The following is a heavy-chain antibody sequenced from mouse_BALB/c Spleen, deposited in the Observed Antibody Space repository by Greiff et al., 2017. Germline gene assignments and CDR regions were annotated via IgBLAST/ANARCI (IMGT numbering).Heavy chain of an antibody. Sequence: EVQLVESGGGLVQPGGSRKLSCAASGFTFSSFGMHWVRQAPEKGLEWVAYISSGSSTIYYADTVKGRFTISRDNPKNTLFLQMTSLRSEDTAMYYCAREEDRGYFDYWGQGTTLTVSS. CDR1: GFTFSSFG. J-gene: IGHJ2*01. CDR2: ISSGSSTI. CDR3: AREEDRGYFDY. V-gene: IGHV5-17*02.